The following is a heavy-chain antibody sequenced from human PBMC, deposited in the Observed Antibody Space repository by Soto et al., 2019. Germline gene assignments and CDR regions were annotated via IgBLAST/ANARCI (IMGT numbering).Heavy chain of an antibody. Sequence: QVQLQESGPGLVKPSQTLSLTCTVSGGSISSGDYYWSWIRQPPGKGLEWIGYIYYSGSTYYNPSLKCRVTISVDTSKTQFSLKLSAVTAADTAVYYCARVDYDFWSGYLNCFDPWCQGTLVTVSS. CDR3: ARVDYDFWSGYLNCFDP. CDR2: IYYSGST. D-gene: IGHD3-3*01. CDR1: GGSISSGDYY. J-gene: IGHJ5*02. V-gene: IGHV4-30-4*01.